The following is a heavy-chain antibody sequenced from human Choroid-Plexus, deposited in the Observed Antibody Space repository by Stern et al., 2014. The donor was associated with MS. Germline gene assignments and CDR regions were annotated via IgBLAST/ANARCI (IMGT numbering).Heavy chain of an antibody. D-gene: IGHD3-3*01. J-gene: IGHJ6*02. CDR3: ARDQRGITIFGVVTGYYYLGMDV. CDR2: INPNTGGT. CDR1: GYIFTGYY. V-gene: IGHV1-2*02. Sequence: QVQLWQSGAEVKKPGASVKVSCKTSGYIFTGYYIHWVRQAPGQGLEWMAWINPNTGGTKYAKKFQGRVTMSRDTSISTAYVELSSLTSDDTAVYYCARDQRGITIFGVVTGYYYLGMDVWGQGTTVTVSS.